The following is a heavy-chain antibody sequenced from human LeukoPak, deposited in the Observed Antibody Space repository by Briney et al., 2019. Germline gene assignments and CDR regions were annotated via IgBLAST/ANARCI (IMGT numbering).Heavy chain of an antibody. V-gene: IGHV3-21*01. D-gene: IGHD3-3*01. CDR3: ARASKAYYDFWSGHRDAFDI. CDR1: GFTFSSYS. J-gene: IGHJ3*02. Sequence: PGGSLRLSCVASGFTFSSYSMNWVRQAPGKGLEWVSSISSSSSYIYYADSVKGRFTISRDNAKNSLYLQMNSLRAEDTAVYYCARASKAYYDFWSGHRDAFDIWGQGTMVTVSS. CDR2: ISSSSSYI.